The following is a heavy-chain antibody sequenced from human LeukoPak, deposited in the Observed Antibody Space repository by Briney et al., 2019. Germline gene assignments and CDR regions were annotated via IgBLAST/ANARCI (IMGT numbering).Heavy chain of an antibody. CDR3: ARAGSSGWSRFGWSDP. J-gene: IGHJ5*02. CDR1: GFTFSSFE. Sequence: GGSLRLSCVVSGFTFSSFEMHWVRQAPGKGLERVSYISTTGTTTYYADSVKGRFTISRDTAKNSLYLQMNSLRPEDTAVYYCARAGSSGWSRFGWSDPWGQGTLVTVSS. D-gene: IGHD6-19*01. CDR2: ISTTGTTT. V-gene: IGHV3-48*03.